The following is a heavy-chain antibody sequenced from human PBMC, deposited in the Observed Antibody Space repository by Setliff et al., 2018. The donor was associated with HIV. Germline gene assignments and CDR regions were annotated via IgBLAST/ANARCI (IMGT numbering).Heavy chain of an antibody. CDR3: ARVSPIVVLPAARGEYYFDY. J-gene: IGHJ4*02. Sequence: PGGSLRLSCAGSDSGDSGFIFSDYFMTWVRQAPGKGLEWLCYISSSGTTTYYGDSVKGRFTISRDNAKNSVHLQMNSLRVEDTAVYYCARVSPIVVLPAARGEYYFDYWGQGSLVTVSS. CDR2: ISSSGTTT. V-gene: IGHV3-11*04. CDR1: GFIFSDYF. D-gene: IGHD2-2*01.